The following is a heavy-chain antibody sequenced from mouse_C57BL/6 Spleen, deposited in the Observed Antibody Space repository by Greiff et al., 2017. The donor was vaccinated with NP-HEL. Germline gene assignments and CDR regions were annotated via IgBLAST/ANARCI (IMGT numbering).Heavy chain of an antibody. V-gene: IGHV5-16*01. D-gene: IGHD2-3*01. J-gene: IGHJ4*01. Sequence: EVMLVESEGGLVQPGSSMKLSCTASGFTFSDYYMAWVRQVPEKGLEWVANINYDGSSTYYLDSLKSRFIISRDNAKNILYLQMSSLKSEDTATYYCARGYDTLHYYAMDYWGQGTSVTVSS. CDR1: GFTFSDYY. CDR3: ARGYDTLHYYAMDY. CDR2: INYDGSST.